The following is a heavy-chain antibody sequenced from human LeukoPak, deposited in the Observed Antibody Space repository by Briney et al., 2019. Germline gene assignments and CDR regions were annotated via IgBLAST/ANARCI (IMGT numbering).Heavy chain of an antibody. V-gene: IGHV4-59*08. CDR1: GGSIRSYY. Sequence: SETVSLTCTVSGGSIRSYYWSWNRQPPGKGLEWIGYIFYSGSTSYNPSLKSRVTISADMSKNQFTLILSSVTAADTAVYYCARQNNRFDPWGQGTLVTVSS. CDR3: ARQNNRFDP. CDR2: IFYSGST. J-gene: IGHJ5*02.